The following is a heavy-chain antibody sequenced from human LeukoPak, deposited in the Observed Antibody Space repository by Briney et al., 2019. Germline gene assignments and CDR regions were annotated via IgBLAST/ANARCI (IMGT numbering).Heavy chain of an antibody. V-gene: IGHV5-51*01. D-gene: IGHD4-17*01. CDR2: IYPGDSDT. CDR1: GYSFTSYW. Sequence: GESLKISCKGSGYSFTSYWIGWVRQMPGKGLEWMGIIYPGDSDTRYSPSFQGQVTISADKSISTAYMELSRLRSDDTAVYYCARRGALWTVTSYYYYGMDVWGQGTTVTVSS. CDR3: ARRGALWTVTSYYYYGMDV. J-gene: IGHJ6*02.